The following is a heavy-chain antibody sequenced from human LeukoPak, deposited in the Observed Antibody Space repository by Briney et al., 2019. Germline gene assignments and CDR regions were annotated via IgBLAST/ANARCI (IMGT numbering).Heavy chain of an antibody. D-gene: IGHD2-21*02. CDR3: ARRRCGGDCYSVLGAFDY. CDR1: GFTFSSYG. V-gene: IGHV3-33*05. Sequence: GGSLRLSCAASGFTFSSYGMHWVRQAPGKGLEWVAFISYDGGKKDYADSVKGRFTISRDNAKNSLYLQMNSLRAEDTAVYYCARRRCGGDCYSVLGAFDYWGQGTLVTVSS. CDR2: ISYDGGKK. J-gene: IGHJ4*02.